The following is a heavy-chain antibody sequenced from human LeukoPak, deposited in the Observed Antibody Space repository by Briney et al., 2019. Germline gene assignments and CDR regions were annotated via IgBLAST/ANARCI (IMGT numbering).Heavy chain of an antibody. CDR3: ASYYWNYGFDY. Sequence: SETLSLTCTVSGGSISSYYWSWIRQPPGKGLEWIGYIYYSGSTNYNPSLKSRVTISVDTSKNQFSLKLSSVTAADTAVYYCASYYWNYGFDYWGQGTLVTVSS. V-gene: IGHV4-59*08. D-gene: IGHD1-7*01. CDR1: GGSISSYY. J-gene: IGHJ4*02. CDR2: IYYSGST.